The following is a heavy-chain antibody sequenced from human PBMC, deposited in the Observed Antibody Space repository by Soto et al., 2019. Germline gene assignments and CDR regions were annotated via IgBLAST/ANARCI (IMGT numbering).Heavy chain of an antibody. Sequence: QVQLVQSGGEVKKPGASVKVSCQASGYTFSDYAISWVRQAPGQGLEWMGWISASTRNTDQAQNFQGRVIMTLDTSTNTAYMDLRSLRSDDTAVYYCVRCSCGVGSCYACWHFDLWGRGTLVTVSS. V-gene: IGHV1-18*01. J-gene: IGHJ2*01. CDR1: GYTFSDYA. D-gene: IGHD2-15*01. CDR3: VRCSCGVGSCYACWHFDL. CDR2: ISASTRNT.